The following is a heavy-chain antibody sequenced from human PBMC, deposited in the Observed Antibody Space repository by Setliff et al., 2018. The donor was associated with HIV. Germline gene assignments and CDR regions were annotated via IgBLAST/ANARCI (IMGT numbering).Heavy chain of an antibody. Sequence: PGGSLRLSCAASGFSLSPFVMSWVRQAPGKGLEWVANIHQTGSETYYVDSVKGRFTISRDNAKNSLYLQMNSLSAEDTAVYYCAKWNVAFDIWGHGTMGTVSS. V-gene: IGHV3-7*01. D-gene: IGHD1-1*01. CDR1: GFSLSPFV. CDR3: AKWNVAFDI. CDR2: IHQTGSET. J-gene: IGHJ3*02.